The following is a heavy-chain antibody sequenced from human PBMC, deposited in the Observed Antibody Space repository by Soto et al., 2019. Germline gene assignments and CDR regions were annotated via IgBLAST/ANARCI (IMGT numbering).Heavy chain of an antibody. J-gene: IGHJ4*02. CDR1: GFTFSSYA. D-gene: IGHD3-10*01. CDR2: ISGSGGST. V-gene: IGHV3-23*01. Sequence: GGSLRLSCAASGFTFSSYAMSWVRQAPGKGLEWVSAISGSGGSTYYADSVKGRFTISRDNSKNTLYLQMNSLRAEDTAVYYCAKVSVLWFGELFPYYFDYWGQGTLVTVSS. CDR3: AKVSVLWFGELFPYYFDY.